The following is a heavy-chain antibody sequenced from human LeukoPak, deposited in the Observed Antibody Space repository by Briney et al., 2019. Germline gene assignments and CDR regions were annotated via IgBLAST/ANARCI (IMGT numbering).Heavy chain of an antibody. Sequence: SQTLSLTCTVSGGSISSGGYYWSWLRQPPGKGLEWIGYIYHSGSTYYNPSLKSRVTISVDRSKNQFSLKLSSVTAADTAVYYCARVGMGESNWFDPWGQGTLVTVSS. CDR3: ARVGMGESNWFDP. D-gene: IGHD1-26*01. J-gene: IGHJ5*02. V-gene: IGHV4-30-2*01. CDR1: GGSISSGGYY. CDR2: IYHSGST.